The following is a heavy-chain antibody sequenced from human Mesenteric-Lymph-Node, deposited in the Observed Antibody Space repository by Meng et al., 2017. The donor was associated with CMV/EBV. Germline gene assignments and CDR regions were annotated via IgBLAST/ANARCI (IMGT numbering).Heavy chain of an antibody. CDR3: AKDGTDRDSSYSLDH. CDR1: GFTVSSNY. J-gene: IGHJ4*02. Sequence: GESLKISCAASGFTVSSNYMSWVRQAPGKGLEWVAVIWYDGTDKFYTDSVKGRFTISRDNSKNTVYLQMDNLRVEDTAVYYCAKDGTDRDSSYSLDHWGQGTLVTVSS. D-gene: IGHD1-26*01. V-gene: IGHV3-33*06. CDR2: IWYDGTDK.